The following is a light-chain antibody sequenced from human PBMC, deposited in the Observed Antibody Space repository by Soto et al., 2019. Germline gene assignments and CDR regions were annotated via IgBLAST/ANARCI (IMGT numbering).Light chain of an antibody. V-gene: IGKV3-11*01. CDR2: DVS. J-gene: IGKJ5*01. Sequence: EIVLTQSPATLSSSPGERATLSCRASQSVSSYLAWYQQTPGQAPRLLIYDVSKRATGIPARFSGSGSGTDFTLTISSLEPEDFAVYYCQQRYNWPITFGQGTRLEIK. CDR3: QQRYNWPIT. CDR1: QSVSSY.